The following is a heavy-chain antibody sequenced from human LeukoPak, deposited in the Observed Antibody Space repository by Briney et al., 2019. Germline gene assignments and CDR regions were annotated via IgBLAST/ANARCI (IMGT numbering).Heavy chain of an antibody. V-gene: IGHV4-34*01. D-gene: IGHD5-18*01. CDR3: AIPSGYSYGPYFQH. CDR1: GDSFSGYY. J-gene: IGHJ1*01. Sequence: KPSETLSLTCAVYGDSFSGYYWSWIRQSPGKGLEWIGEINHSGSTNYNPSLKSRVTISVDTSKNQFSLKLSSVTAADTAVYYCAIPSGYSYGPYFQHWGQGTLVTVSS. CDR2: INHSGST.